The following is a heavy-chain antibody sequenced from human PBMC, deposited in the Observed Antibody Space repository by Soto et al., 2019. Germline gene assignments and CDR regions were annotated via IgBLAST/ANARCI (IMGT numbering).Heavy chain of an antibody. Sequence: SETLSLTCTVSGGSISSYYWSWIRQPPGKGLEWIGYIYYSGSTNYNPSLKSRVTISVDTSKNQFSLKLSSVTAADTAVYYCARVVRFLEWLLLDYWGQGTLVTVSS. CDR1: GGSISSYY. D-gene: IGHD3-3*01. CDR3: ARVVRFLEWLLLDY. V-gene: IGHV4-59*01. J-gene: IGHJ4*02. CDR2: IYYSGST.